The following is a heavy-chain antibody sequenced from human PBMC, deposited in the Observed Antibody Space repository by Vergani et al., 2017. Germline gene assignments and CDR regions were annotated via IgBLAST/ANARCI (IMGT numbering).Heavy chain of an antibody. CDR2: INPIDSKI. CDR1: ESSFISNE. V-gene: IGHV5-51*01. J-gene: IGHJ4*02. Sequence: EVLLVQSGAEVKKPGESLKISCKYSESSFISNEIAWVRQMSGKGLQWMGNINPIDSKIAYSPSFQGQAIMSLDKSITTAYLQWRSLKASDTAIYYCTRHVPCGDGACVHFDHWGQGTKVTVSS. CDR3: TRHVPCGDGACVHFDH. D-gene: IGHD2-21*01.